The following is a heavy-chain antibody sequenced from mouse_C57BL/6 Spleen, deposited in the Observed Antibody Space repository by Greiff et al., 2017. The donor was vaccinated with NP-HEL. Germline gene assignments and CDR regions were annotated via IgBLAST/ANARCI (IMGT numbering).Heavy chain of an antibody. CDR3: ARSHYYGSSYSYFDV. V-gene: IGHV1-50*01. J-gene: IGHJ1*03. CDR2: IDPSDSYT. D-gene: IGHD1-1*01. CDR1: GYTFTSYW. Sequence: VQLQQPGAELVKPGASVKLSCKASGYTFTSYWMQWVKQRPGQGLEWIGEIDPSDSYTNYNQKFKGKATLTVDTSSSTAYMQLSSLTSEDSAVYYCARSHYYGSSYSYFDVWGTGTTVTVSS.